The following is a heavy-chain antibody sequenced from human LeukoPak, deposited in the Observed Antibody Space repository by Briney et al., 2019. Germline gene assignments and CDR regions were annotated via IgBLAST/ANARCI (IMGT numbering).Heavy chain of an antibody. CDR1: GFTFSNYW. V-gene: IGHV3-7*01. D-gene: IGHD6-13*01. Sequence: GGSLRLSCAASGFTFSNYWMSWVRQAPGKGLEWVANIKEDGSEEYYVDSVKGRFTISRDIARNSLYLQMNSLRAEDTAVYYCASGRQLGYWGQGTLVTVSS. J-gene: IGHJ4*02. CDR2: IKEDGSEE. CDR3: ASGRQLGY.